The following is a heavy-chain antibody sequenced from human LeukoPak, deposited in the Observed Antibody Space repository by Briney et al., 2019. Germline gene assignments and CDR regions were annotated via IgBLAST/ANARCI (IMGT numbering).Heavy chain of an antibody. CDR2: ISDSGAST. CDR1: GFTFSSYA. Sequence: GGSLRLSCSASGFTFSSYAMSWVRQAPGKGLEWVSGISDSGASTYYADSVKGRFTISRDNSKNTVYLQMTSRTAEDTAVYYCAERERFIVATSPWGQGTLVTVSS. D-gene: IGHD5-12*01. V-gene: IGHV3-23*01. J-gene: IGHJ4*02. CDR3: AERERFIVATSP.